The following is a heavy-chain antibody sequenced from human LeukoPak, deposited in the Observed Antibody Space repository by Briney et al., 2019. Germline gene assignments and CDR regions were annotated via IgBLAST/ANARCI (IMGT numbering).Heavy chain of an antibody. Sequence: GGSLRLSCAASGFTFSSYGMHWVRQAPGKGLEWVAVIWYDGSNKYYADSVKGRFTISRDNSKNTLYLQMNSLRAEDTAVYYCAKGSPAMATDLYWGQGTLVTVSS. J-gene: IGHJ4*02. CDR2: IWYDGSNK. D-gene: IGHD5-24*01. CDR3: AKGSPAMATDLY. CDR1: GFTFSSYG. V-gene: IGHV3-33*06.